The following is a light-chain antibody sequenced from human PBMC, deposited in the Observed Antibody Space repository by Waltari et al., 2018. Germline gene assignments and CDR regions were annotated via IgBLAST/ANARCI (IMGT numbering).Light chain of an antibody. CDR1: QSVNTY. V-gene: IGKV3-20*01. CDR2: APS. Sequence: EIVLTQSPGTLSLSPGERATLSCRASQSVNTYLAWYQQKPGQAPRLLIYAPSTRPAGIPDRFSGSGSGTDCSLTISRLEAEDFAVYYCQHHVRLPATFGQGTKVEIK. J-gene: IGKJ1*01. CDR3: QHHVRLPAT.